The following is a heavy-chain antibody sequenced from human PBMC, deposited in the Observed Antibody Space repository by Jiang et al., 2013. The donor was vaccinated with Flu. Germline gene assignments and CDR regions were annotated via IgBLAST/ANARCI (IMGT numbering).Heavy chain of an antibody. Sequence: GAEVKKPGASVKVSCKASGYTFTSYGISWVRQAPGQGLEWMGWISAYNGNTNYAQKLQGRVTMTTDTSTSTAYMELRSLRSDDTAVYYCARDVLRYYDSSGYYPDAFDIWAKGQWSRLF. CDR1: GYTFTSYG. V-gene: IGHV1-18*01. CDR2: ISAYNGNT. CDR3: ARDVLRYYDSSGYYPDAFDI. D-gene: IGHD3-22*01. J-gene: IGHJ3*02.